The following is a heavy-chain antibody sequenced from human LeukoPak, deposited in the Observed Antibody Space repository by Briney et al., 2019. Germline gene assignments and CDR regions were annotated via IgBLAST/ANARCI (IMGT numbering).Heavy chain of an antibody. Sequence: SETLSLTCTVSGGSISSSSYYWGWIRQSPGKGLEWIGSIFYGGSTYYNPSLKSRVTISIDTSENQFSLKLSSVTAADTAVYYCARGSPLDWYFDLWGRGTLVTVSS. CDR3: ARGSPLDWYFDL. J-gene: IGHJ2*01. CDR2: IFYGGST. V-gene: IGHV4-39*01. CDR1: GGSISSSSYY.